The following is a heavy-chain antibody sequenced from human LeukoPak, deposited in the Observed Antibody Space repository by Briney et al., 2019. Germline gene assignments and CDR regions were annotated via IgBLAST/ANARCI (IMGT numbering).Heavy chain of an antibody. V-gene: IGHV4-34*01. CDR1: GGSFSGYY. J-gene: IGHJ4*02. CDR2: INHSGST. D-gene: IGHD3-9*01. Sequence: SETLSLTCAVYGGSFSGYYWSWIRQPPRKGLEWIGEINHSGSTNYNPSLKSRVTISVDTSKNQFSLNLSSVTAADTAVYYCARRIWYHDILTAYNIWGQGTPVTVSS. CDR3: ARRIWYHDILTAYNI.